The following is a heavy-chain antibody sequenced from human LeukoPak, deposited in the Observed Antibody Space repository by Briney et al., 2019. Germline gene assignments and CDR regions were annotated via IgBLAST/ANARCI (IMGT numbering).Heavy chain of an antibody. CDR2: IYYTGST. CDR1: GASLSTSPYY. Sequence: SETLSLTCSVSGASLSTSPYYWGWIRQPPGKGLEWIGNIYYTGSTYYNVSLNSRVTISIDTSKNQFSLKLTSVTAADTAVYYCARQTGSGLFILPGGQGTLVTVSS. V-gene: IGHV4-39*01. D-gene: IGHD3/OR15-3a*01. CDR3: ARQTGSGLFILP. J-gene: IGHJ4*02.